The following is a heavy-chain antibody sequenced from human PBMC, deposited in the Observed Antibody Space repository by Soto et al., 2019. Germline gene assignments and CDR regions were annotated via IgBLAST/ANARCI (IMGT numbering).Heavy chain of an antibody. CDR3: SKGAPSNVLRYFDWLYFDY. V-gene: IGHV3-30*18. J-gene: IGHJ4*02. CDR1: GFTFSSYG. Sequence: QVQLVESGGGVVQPGRSLRLSCAASGFTFSSYGMHWVRQAPGKGLEWVAVISYDGSNKYYADSVKGRFTISRDNSKNTLYLQMNSVRAEDTAVYYCSKGAPSNVLRYFDWLYFDYWGQGTLVTVSS. D-gene: IGHD3-9*01. CDR2: ISYDGSNK.